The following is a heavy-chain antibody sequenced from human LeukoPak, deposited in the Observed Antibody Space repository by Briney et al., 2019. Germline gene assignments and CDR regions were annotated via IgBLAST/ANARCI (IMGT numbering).Heavy chain of an antibody. CDR3: ARVLYASGSHVPYYFDS. CDR1: GFTFSSYG. Sequence: QSGGSLRLSCAASGFTFSSYGMYWVRQAPGKGLEWVAFIRYDGSSKYYADSVKGRFTISRDNSRNTLFLQMNSLRAEDTAVYYCARVLYASGSHVPYYFDSWGQGTLVTVSS. D-gene: IGHD3-10*01. J-gene: IGHJ4*02. V-gene: IGHV3-30*02. CDR2: IRYDGSSK.